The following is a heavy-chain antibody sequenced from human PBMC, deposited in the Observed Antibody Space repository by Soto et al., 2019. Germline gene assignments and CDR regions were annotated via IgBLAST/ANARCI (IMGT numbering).Heavy chain of an antibody. D-gene: IGHD3-10*01. CDR2: IWCDGSNK. J-gene: IGHJ4*02. Sequence: QVQLVESGGGVVQPGRSLRISCAASRFNFSSYGMHWVRQAPGKGLEWVAVIWCDGSNKYYADSVKGRCTIPRDNSKKPVYLQMNSLTAEDTAVYYGARDSPSDYGILGAFEYWGQGTLVTVSS. V-gene: IGHV3-33*01. CDR1: RFNFSSYG. CDR3: ARDSPSDYGILGAFEY.